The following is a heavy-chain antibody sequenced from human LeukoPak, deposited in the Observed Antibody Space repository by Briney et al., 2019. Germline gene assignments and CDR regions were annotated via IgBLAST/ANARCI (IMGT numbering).Heavy chain of an antibody. J-gene: IGHJ4*02. CDR3: ARGRGFDS. D-gene: IGHD3-10*01. V-gene: IGHV3-7*01. Sequence: PGGSLRLSCAASGFTVSSNYMSWVRQAPGKGLEWVANIKQDGSEKYYVDSVKGRFTISRDNAKNSLYLQMNSLRAEDTAVYYCARGRGFDSWGLGTPIIVSS. CDR2: IKQDGSEK. CDR1: GFTVSSNY.